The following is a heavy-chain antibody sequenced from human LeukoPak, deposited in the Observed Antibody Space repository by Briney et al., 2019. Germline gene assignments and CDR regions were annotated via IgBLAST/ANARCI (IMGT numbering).Heavy chain of an antibody. CDR1: GYTLTELS. CDR3: ANPRYDSSGYYYVD. CDR2: FDPEDGET. Sequence: GASVKVSCKVSGYTLTELSMHWVRQAPGKGLEWMGGFDPEDGETIYAQKFQGRVTITRDTSASTAYMELSSLRSEDTAVYYCANPRYDSSGYYYVDWGQGTLVTVSS. J-gene: IGHJ4*02. V-gene: IGHV1-24*01. D-gene: IGHD3-22*01.